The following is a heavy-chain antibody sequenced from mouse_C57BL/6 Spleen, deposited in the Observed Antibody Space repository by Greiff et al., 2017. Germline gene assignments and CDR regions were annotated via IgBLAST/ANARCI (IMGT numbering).Heavy chain of an antibody. D-gene: IGHD1-1*01. Sequence: QVQLQQPGAELVRPGTSVKLSCKASGYTFTSYWMPWVKQRPGQGLEWIGVIDPSDSYTNYNQKFKGKATLTVDTSSSTAYMQLSSLTSEDSAVYYCARSGTTVVAKDYGGQGTTLTVSS. CDR3: ARSGTTVVAKDY. J-gene: IGHJ2*01. CDR1: GYTFTSYW. V-gene: IGHV1-59*01. CDR2: IDPSDSYT.